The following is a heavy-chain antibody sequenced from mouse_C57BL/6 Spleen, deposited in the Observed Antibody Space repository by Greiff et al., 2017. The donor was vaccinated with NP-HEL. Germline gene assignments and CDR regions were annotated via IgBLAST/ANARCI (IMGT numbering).Heavy chain of an antibody. CDR3: ARRGIRYYFDY. V-gene: IGHV1-82*01. Sequence: QVQLKQSGPELVKPGASVKISCKASGYAFSSSWMNWVKQRPGKGLEWIGRIYPGDGDTNYNGKFKGKATLTADKSSSTAYMQLSSLTSEDSAVYFCARRGIRYYFDYWGQGTTLTVSS. CDR1: GYAFSSSW. J-gene: IGHJ2*01. D-gene: IGHD1-1*01. CDR2: IYPGDGDT.